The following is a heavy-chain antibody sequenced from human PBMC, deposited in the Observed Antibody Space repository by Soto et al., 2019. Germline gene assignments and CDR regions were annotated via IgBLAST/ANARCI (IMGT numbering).Heavy chain of an antibody. Sequence: QVQLVESGGGVVQPGRSLRLSCAASGFTFSSYGMHWVRQAPGKGLEWVAVISYDGSNKYYADSVKGRFTISRDNSKNTLYLQINSLRAEDTAVYYCALGVVRGGYFDYWGQGTLVTVSS. CDR1: GFTFSSYG. CDR3: ALGVVRGGYFDY. CDR2: ISYDGSNK. D-gene: IGHD2-15*01. V-gene: IGHV3-30*03. J-gene: IGHJ4*02.